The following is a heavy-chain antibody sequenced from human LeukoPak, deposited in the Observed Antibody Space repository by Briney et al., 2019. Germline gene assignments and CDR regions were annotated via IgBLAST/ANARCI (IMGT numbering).Heavy chain of an antibody. Sequence: GGSLRLSCAASGFTFSSYAMHWVRQAPGKGLEWVAVISYDGSNKYYADSVKGRFTISRDNSKNTLYLQMNSLRAEDTAVYYCARAASIWSGYYINYFDYWGQGTLVTVSS. D-gene: IGHD3-3*01. CDR1: GFTFSSYA. V-gene: IGHV3-30-3*01. J-gene: IGHJ4*02. CDR3: ARAASIWSGYYINYFDY. CDR2: ISYDGSNK.